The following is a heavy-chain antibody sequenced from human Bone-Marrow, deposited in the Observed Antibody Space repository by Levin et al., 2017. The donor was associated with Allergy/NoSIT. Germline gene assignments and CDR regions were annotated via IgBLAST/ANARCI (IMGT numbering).Heavy chain of an antibody. Sequence: SETLSLTCAVYGGSFSGYYWSWIRQPPGKGLEWIGEINHSGSTNYNPSLKSRVTISVDTSKNQFSLKLSSVTAADTAVYYCARRVVEWHCTGGVCVNYYYYMDVWGKGTTVTVSS. D-gene: IGHD2-8*02. J-gene: IGHJ6*03. V-gene: IGHV4-34*01. CDR2: INHSGST. CDR3: ARRVVEWHCTGGVCVNYYYYMDV. CDR1: GGSFSGYY.